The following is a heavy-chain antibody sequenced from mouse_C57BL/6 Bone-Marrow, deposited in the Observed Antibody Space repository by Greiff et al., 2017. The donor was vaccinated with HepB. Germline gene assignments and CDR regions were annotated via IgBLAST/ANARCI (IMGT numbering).Heavy chain of an antibody. D-gene: IGHD3-3*01. J-gene: IGHJ4*01. CDR1: GYTFTEYT. CDR2: FYPGSGSI. Sequence: QVQLKESGAELVKPGASVKLSCKASGYTFTEYTIHWVKQRSGQGLEWIGWFYPGSGSIKYNEKFKDKATLTADKSSSTVYMELSRLTSEDSAVYFCARHEDKELGRRDYYAMDYWGQGTSVTVSS. V-gene: IGHV1-62-2*01. CDR3: ARHEDKELGRRDYYAMDY.